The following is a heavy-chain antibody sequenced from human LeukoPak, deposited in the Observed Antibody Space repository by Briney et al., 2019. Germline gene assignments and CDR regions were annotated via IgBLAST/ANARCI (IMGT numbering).Heavy chain of an antibody. CDR3: ARDPRDGYGHFDT. J-gene: IGHJ4*02. Sequence: PGGSLRLSCAASGFTFSGNHMNWVRQAPGKGLEWISVIYIDGYTYYADSVKGRFTISRDNSKNTLYLQMNSLKPDDTAIYYCARDPRDGYGHFDTGAREPWSPSPQ. CDR2: IYIDGYT. V-gene: IGHV3-66*02. D-gene: IGHD5-24*01. CDR1: GFTFSGNH.